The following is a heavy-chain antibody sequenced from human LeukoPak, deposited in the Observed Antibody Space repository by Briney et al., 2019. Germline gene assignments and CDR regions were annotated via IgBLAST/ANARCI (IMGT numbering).Heavy chain of an antibody. D-gene: IGHD3-10*01. V-gene: IGHV3-30*02. J-gene: IGHJ4*02. CDR1: RFTFTGYG. CDR2: IRFDGSNK. Sequence: GGSLRLSCATSRFTFTGYGMHWVRQAPGKGLEWVAFIRFDGSNKYYADSVEGRFTISRDNSKNTLYLQMISLRAEDTAVYYCAKDRGIYGSGSYYNDWGQGTLVTVSS. CDR3: AKDRGIYGSGSYYND.